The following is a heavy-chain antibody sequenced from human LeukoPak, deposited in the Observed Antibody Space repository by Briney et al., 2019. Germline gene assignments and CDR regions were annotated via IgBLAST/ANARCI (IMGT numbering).Heavy chain of an antibody. J-gene: IGHJ4*02. CDR1: GFTFSTYG. D-gene: IGHD3-3*02. CDR2: ISGSASGHIT. Sequence: GGSLRLSCAASGFTFSTYGMSWVRQSPGKGPEWVAAISGSASGHITNYADSVMGRFTISRDNNKSTVYLRMNSLRVEDTAVYYCANHRSAFEFWGQGTLVTVSS. V-gene: IGHV3-23*01. CDR3: ANHRSAFEF.